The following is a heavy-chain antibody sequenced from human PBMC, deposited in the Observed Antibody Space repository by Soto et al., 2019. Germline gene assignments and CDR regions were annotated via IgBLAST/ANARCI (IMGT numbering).Heavy chain of an antibody. V-gene: IGHV1-69*13. CDR1: GGTFSSYA. D-gene: IGHD2-15*01. CDR3: ARGGPGYCSGGTCFRNWFDP. J-gene: IGHJ5*02. CDR2: IIPIFSTA. Sequence: GASVKVSCKASGGTFSSYAISWVRQAPGQGLEWMGGIIPIFSTANYAQKFQGRVTITADESTSTAYMELSSLRSEDTAVYYCARGGPGYCSGGTCFRNWFDPWGQGILVTVSS.